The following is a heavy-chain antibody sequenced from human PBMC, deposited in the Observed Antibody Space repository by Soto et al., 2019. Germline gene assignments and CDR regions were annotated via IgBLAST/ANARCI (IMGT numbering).Heavy chain of an antibody. CDR1: CGSISDISYC. D-gene: IGHD2-15*01. V-gene: IGHV4-39*01. CDR3: ARHKSGSDWLDP. CDR2: MFYSGAT. Sequence: PSETLSLTCTVSCGSISDISYCWGWLRQPPGKGLQWIGCMFYSGATYYNPSLKNRVTLSVDTSNNEFSLKLVSVTAPDTAVYYCARHKSGSDWLDPWGQGTLVTVSS. J-gene: IGHJ5*02.